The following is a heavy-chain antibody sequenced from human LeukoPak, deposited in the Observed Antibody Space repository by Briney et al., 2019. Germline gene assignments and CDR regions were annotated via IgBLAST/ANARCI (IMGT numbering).Heavy chain of an antibody. Sequence: GGSLRLSCAASGFGFSVSGMNWVRQAPGKGLEWVSYISSSSSNINYADSVRGRFTISRDNAKNSLYLHMDSLRVEDMAVYYCARGGAARPDYWGQGTLVTVSS. D-gene: IGHD6-6*01. V-gene: IGHV3-21*01. J-gene: IGHJ4*02. CDR1: GFGFSVSG. CDR2: ISSSSSNI. CDR3: ARGGAARPDY.